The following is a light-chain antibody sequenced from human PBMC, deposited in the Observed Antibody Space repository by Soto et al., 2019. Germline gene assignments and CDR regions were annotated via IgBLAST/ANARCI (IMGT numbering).Light chain of an antibody. J-gene: IGKJ5*01. Sequence: EFVLTQSPGTLSLCPGERATLSCRASQTVRNNYLAWYQQKPGQAPRLLIYDASSRATGIPDRFSGGGSGTDFTLTISRLEPEDFAVYYCQQYSSSPITFGQGTRLEIK. CDR2: DAS. CDR3: QQYSSSPIT. V-gene: IGKV3-20*01. CDR1: QTVRNNY.